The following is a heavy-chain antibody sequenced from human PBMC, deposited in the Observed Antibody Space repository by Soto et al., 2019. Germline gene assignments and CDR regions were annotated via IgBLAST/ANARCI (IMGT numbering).Heavy chain of an antibody. V-gene: IGHV4-34*01. D-gene: IGHD3-3*01. Sequence: QVHLQQWGAGLLKPSETLSLTCAVYGGSFSGYYWSWIRQPPGKGLEWIGEINHSGSTNYNPSLKSRVTIAVDTSKNQFSLKLSSVTAADTAVYFCANTYYNFWSGFYRGYDFDYWGQGTLVSVSS. J-gene: IGHJ4*02. CDR1: GGSFSGYY. CDR3: ANTYYNFWSGFYRGYDFDY. CDR2: INHSGST.